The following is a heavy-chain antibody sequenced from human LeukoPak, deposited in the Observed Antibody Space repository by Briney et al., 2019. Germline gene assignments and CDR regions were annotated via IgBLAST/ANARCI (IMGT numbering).Heavy chain of an antibody. CDR2: ISSSGSTI. V-gene: IGHV3-11*01. J-gene: IGHJ6*03. CDR3: ASVPYGDYGPQKYYYMDV. Sequence: PGGSLRHSCAASGLTFSDYYMSWVRQAPGKGLEWVSYISSSGSTIYYADSVKGRFTISRDNAKNSLYLQMNSLRAEDTAGHYCASVPYGDYGPQKYYYMDVSGKGTTVTVSS. D-gene: IGHD4-17*01. CDR1: GLTFSDYY.